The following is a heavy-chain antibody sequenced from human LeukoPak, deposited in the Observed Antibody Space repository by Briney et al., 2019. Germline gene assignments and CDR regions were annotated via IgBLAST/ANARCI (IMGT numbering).Heavy chain of an antibody. CDR2: ISGSGGST. CDR1: GFTFSHYW. J-gene: IGHJ4*02. D-gene: IGHD3-9*01. Sequence: GGSLRLSCEASGFTFSHYWMTWYRQAPGKGLEWVSAISGSGGSTYYADSVKGRFTISRDNSKNTLYLQMNSLRAEDTAVYYCAKPYYDILTHFDYWGQGTLVTVSS. CDR3: AKPYYDILTHFDY. V-gene: IGHV3-23*01.